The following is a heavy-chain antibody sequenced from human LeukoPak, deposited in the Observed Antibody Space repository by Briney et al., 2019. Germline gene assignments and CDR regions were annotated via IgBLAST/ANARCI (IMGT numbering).Heavy chain of an antibody. D-gene: IGHD4-17*01. CDR3: ARDTDYGDPNWFDP. J-gene: IGHJ5*02. CDR1: GFNFSSYS. Sequence: GGSLRLSCAASGFNFSSYSMNWVRQAPGKGLEWVSSISSSSSYIYYADSVKGRFTISRDNAKNSLYLQMNSLRAEDTAVYYCARDTDYGDPNWFDPWGQGTLVTVSS. CDR2: ISSSSSYI. V-gene: IGHV3-21*01.